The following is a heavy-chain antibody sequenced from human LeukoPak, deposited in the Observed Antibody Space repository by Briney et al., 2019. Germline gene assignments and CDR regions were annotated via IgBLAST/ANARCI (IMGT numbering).Heavy chain of an antibody. CDR2: ISYDGSKK. CDR3: VKEGRDTTFGVLVPFDY. V-gene: IGHV3-30*18. J-gene: IGHJ4*02. D-gene: IGHD3-3*01. Sequence: GGSLRLSCAASGFTFSSYGMHWVRQAPGKGLEWVAVISYDGSKKYYADSVEGRFTISRDNSKKPVHLQMNSLRAEDTAVYYCVKEGRDTTFGVLVPFDYWGQGALVIVSS. CDR1: GFTFSSYG.